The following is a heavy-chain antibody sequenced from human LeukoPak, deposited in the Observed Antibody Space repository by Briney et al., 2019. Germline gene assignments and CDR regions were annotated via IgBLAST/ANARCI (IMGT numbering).Heavy chain of an antibody. V-gene: IGHV3-43D*03. CDR2: ISWDGGST. D-gene: IGHD3-3*01. CDR3: AKDRGFGVADYYFDY. CDR1: GFTFDDYA. Sequence: PGGSLRLSCAASGFTFDDYAMHWVRQAPGKGLEWVSLISWDGGSTYYTDSVKGRFTISRDNSKNSPYLQMNSLRAEDTALYYCAKDRGFGVADYYFDYWGQGTLVTVSS. J-gene: IGHJ4*02.